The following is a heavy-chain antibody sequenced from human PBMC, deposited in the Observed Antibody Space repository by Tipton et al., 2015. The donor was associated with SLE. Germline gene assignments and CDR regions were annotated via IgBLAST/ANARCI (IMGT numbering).Heavy chain of an antibody. CDR1: GFTFSSYG. CDR2: ISYDGSNK. V-gene: IGHV3-30*18. J-gene: IGHJ6*02. Sequence: SGFTFSSYGMHWVRQAPGKGLEWVAVISYDGSNKYYADSVKGRFTISRDNSKNTLYLQMNSLRAEDTAVYYCAKELGSYYYYGMDVWGQGTTVTVSS. D-gene: IGHD1-26*01. CDR3: AKELGSYYYYGMDV.